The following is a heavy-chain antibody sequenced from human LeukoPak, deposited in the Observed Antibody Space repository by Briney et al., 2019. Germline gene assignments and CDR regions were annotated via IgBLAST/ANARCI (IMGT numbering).Heavy chain of an antibody. J-gene: IGHJ5*02. CDR1: GRSVSNYH. D-gene: IGHD3-10*01. V-gene: IGHV4-59*08. CDR3: ARRVLMSSAGVPDTWLDP. Sequence: SSDTLSLICTVSGRSVSNYHWNWIRQPTGKALEWLGHVSYSGGTIYNPSLNSRVTISLDTSKNQFSLNLNSVTAADTAVYYCARRVLMSSAGVPDTWLDPWGQGTLVTVSS. CDR2: VSYSGGT.